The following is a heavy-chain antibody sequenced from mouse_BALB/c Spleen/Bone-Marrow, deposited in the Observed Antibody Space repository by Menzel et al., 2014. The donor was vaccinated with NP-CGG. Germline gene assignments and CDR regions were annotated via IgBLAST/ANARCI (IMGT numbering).Heavy chain of an antibody. J-gene: IGHJ4*01. V-gene: IGHV4-1*02. D-gene: IGHD1-1*01. Sequence: EVKLMESGGGLVQPGGSLKLSCAVSGFDFSRYWMSWVRQAPGKGLEWIVEINPESSTINYTPSLKDKFIISRDNAKNTLYLQMSKVRSEDTALYYCARLGYYGMMAFWGQGTSVTVSS. CDR1: GFDFSRYW. CDR2: INPESSTI. CDR3: ARLGYYGMMAF.